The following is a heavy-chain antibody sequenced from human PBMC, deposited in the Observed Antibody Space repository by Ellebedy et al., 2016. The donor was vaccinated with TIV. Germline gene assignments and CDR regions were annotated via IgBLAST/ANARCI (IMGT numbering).Heavy chain of an antibody. Sequence: PGGSLRLSCAPSGFTFSSYWMSWVRQAPGKGLEWVANIKQDGSEKYYVDSVKGRFTISRDNAKNSLYLQMNSLRAEDTAVYYCARDYGYSYGYWGQGTLVTVSS. J-gene: IGHJ4*02. CDR3: ARDYGYSYGY. V-gene: IGHV3-7*04. D-gene: IGHD5-18*01. CDR1: GFTFSSYW. CDR2: IKQDGSEK.